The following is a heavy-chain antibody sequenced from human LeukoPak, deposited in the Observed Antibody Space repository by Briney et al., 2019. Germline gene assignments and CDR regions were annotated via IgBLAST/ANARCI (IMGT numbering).Heavy chain of an antibody. CDR1: GFTVSSYW. CDR2: INSDGSST. J-gene: IGHJ4*02. D-gene: IGHD2-15*01. CDR3: LAYCSGGSCISTGGY. Sequence: PGGSLRLSCAASGFTVSSYWMHWVRQAPGKGLVWVSRINSDGSSTSYADSVKGRFTISRDNAKNTLYLQMNSLRAEDTAVYYCLAYCSGGSCISTGGYWGQGTLVTVSS. V-gene: IGHV3-74*01.